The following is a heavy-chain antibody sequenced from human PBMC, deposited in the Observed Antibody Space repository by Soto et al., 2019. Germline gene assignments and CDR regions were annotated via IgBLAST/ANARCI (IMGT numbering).Heavy chain of an antibody. CDR2: IFPDDSDT. D-gene: IGHD3-16*01. J-gene: IGHJ4*02. CDR1: GYIIKNYW. V-gene: IGHV5-51*01. CDR3: FRGGVTSRTFDY. Sequence: PXDSLTISCKASGYIIKNYWIGLVRQMPGQGLEWMGIIFPDDSDTRYSPSFQGHVTISVDKSISTAYVQWSSLKASDSAIYYCFRGGVTSRTFDYWGQGTLVTVSS.